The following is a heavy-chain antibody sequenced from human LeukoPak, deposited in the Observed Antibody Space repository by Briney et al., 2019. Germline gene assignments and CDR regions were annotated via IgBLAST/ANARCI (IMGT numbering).Heavy chain of an antibody. V-gene: IGHV3-23*01. J-gene: IGHJ4*02. Sequence: GGSLRLSCAASGFTFTSYAMSWVRQAPGKGLEWVSGISGSGAVTYYADSVKGRFTISRDTSKNTLYLQMSSLRAEDTALYYCARDRYGDYSADYWGQGTLVTVSS. CDR3: ARDRYGDYSADY. CDR1: GFTFTSYA. D-gene: IGHD4-17*01. CDR2: ISGSGAVT.